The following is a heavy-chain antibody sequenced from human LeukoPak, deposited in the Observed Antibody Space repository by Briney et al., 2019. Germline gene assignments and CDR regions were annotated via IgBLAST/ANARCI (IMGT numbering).Heavy chain of an antibody. J-gene: IGHJ4*02. CDR3: GRGIIGAYGSDY. D-gene: IGHD3-10*01. Sequence: GGSLRLSCAASGFTFSTYWMHWVRQAPGKGLVWVSHINPAGSTAFYADSVKGRFTISRDNAKNTVYLQMSSLGAEDTAVYYCGRGIIGAYGSDYWGQGTLVTVSS. CDR2: INPAGSTA. V-gene: IGHV3-74*01. CDR1: GFTFSTYW.